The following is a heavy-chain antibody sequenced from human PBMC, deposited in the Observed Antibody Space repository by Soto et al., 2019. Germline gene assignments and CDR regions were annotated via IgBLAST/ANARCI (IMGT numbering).Heavy chain of an antibody. CDR2: IYYSGST. J-gene: IGHJ6*03. D-gene: IGHD6-13*01. Sequence: SETLSLTCTVSGGSISSYYWSWIRQPPGKGLEWIGYIYYSGSTNYNPSLKSRVTISVDTSKNQFSLKLSSVTAADTAVYYCARWKAAAGTYYYYYMDVWGKGTTVTVSS. CDR3: ARWKAAAGTYYYYYMDV. V-gene: IGHV4-59*01. CDR1: GGSISSYY.